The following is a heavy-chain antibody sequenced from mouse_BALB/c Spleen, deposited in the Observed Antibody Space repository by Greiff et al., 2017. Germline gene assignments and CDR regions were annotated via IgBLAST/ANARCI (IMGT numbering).Heavy chain of an antibody. V-gene: IGHV5-6-5*01. CDR2: ISSGGST. J-gene: IGHJ3*01. D-gene: IGHD2-3*01. Sequence: EVKLMESGGGLVKPGGSLKLSCAASGFTFSSYAMSWVRQTPEKRLEWVASISSGGSTYYPDSVKGRFTISRDNARNILYLQMSSLRSEDTAMYYCARWGDGYYGFAYWGQGTLVTVSA. CDR1: GFTFSSYA. CDR3: ARWGDGYYGFAY.